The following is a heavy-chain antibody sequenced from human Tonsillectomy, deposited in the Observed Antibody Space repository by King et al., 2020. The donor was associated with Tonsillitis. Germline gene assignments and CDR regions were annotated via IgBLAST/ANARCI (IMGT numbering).Heavy chain of an antibody. D-gene: IGHD3-16*02. CDR3: AREADYVWGSYRFLFDY. V-gene: IGHV4-4*07. Sequence: HVPLQESGPGLVKPSETLSLTCTVSGGSISSYYWSWIRQPAGKGLEWIGRIYTSGSTNYNPSLKSRVTMSVDTSKNQFSLKLSSVTAADTAVYYCAREADYVWGSYRFLFDYWGQGTLVTVSS. J-gene: IGHJ4*02. CDR2: IYTSGST. CDR1: GGSISSYY.